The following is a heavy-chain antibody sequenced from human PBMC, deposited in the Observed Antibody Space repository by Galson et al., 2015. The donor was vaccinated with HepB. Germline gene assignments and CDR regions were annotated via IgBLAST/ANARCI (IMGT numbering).Heavy chain of an antibody. Sequence: SVKVSCKASGYTFTSYYMHWVRQAPGQGLEWMGIINPSGGSTSYAQKFQGRVTMTRDTSTSTVYMELSSLRSEDTAVYYCARDDSRRDIVVVPAMDVWGKGTTVTVSS. CDR3: ARDDSRRDIVVVPAMDV. D-gene: IGHD2-2*01. V-gene: IGHV1-46*01. CDR2: INPSGGST. CDR1: GYTFTSYY. J-gene: IGHJ6*03.